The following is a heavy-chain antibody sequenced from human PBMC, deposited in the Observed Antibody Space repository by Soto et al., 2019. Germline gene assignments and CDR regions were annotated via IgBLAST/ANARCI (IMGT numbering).Heavy chain of an antibody. CDR1: GVSISSGGYS. CDR2: IYHSGST. Sequence: PSETLSLTCAVSGVSISSGGYSWSWIRQPPGKGLELIGYIYHSGSTYYNPSLKSRVTISVDRSKNQFSLKLSSVTAADTAVYYCARSSEMGVGYCSGGSCYGFDYWGQGTLVTVSS. V-gene: IGHV4-30-2*01. J-gene: IGHJ4*02. CDR3: ARSSEMGVGYCSGGSCYGFDY. D-gene: IGHD2-15*01.